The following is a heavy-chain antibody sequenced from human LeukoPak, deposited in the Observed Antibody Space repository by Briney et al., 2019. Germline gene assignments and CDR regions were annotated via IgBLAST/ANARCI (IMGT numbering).Heavy chain of an antibody. CDR2: IYSGGST. CDR3: ARDSNYDTRGHYY. Sequence: GGSLRLSCAASGFTVSSNYMSWVRQAPGKGLEWVSVIYSGGSTYSAGSVKGRFTISRDNSKNTLYLQMNSLRAEDTAVYYCARDSNYDTRGHYYRGTGPLATVS. CDR1: GFTVSSNY. J-gene: IGHJ4*02. V-gene: IGHV3-53*01. D-gene: IGHD3-22*01.